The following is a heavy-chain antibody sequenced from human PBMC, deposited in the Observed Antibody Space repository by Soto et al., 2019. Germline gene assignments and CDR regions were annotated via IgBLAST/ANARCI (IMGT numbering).Heavy chain of an antibody. CDR1: GGSFSGYY. J-gene: IGHJ4*02. CDR2: INHSGST. D-gene: IGHD4-17*01. CDR3: ASFYGDYYFDY. V-gene: IGHV4-34*01. Sequence: WETLSLTCAVYGGSFSGYYWSWIRQPPGKGLEWIGEINHSGSTNYNPSLKSRVTISVDTSKNQFSLKLSSVTAADTAVYYCASFYGDYYFDYWGQGTLVTVSS.